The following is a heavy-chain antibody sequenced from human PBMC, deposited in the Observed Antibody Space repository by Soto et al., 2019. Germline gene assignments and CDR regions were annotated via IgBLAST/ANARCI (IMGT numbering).Heavy chain of an antibody. J-gene: IGHJ4*02. D-gene: IGHD2-2*01. Sequence: GGSLRLSCAASGFTFNNYAMGWVRQAPGKGLEWVSAITESGDDTYYIDSVKGRFTISRDNSKSTLYLQMNSLRAEDTAIYYCAKLGSSSWSPHYYFDYWGQGTLVTVS. CDR1: GFTFNNYA. V-gene: IGHV3-23*01. CDR3: AKLGSSSWSPHYYFDY. CDR2: ITESGDDT.